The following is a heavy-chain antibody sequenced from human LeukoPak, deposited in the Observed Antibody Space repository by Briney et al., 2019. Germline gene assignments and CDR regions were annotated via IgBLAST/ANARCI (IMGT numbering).Heavy chain of an antibody. CDR1: GYTFTSYD. CDR3: ARGGATQWLVHDFPSPLVDP. J-gene: IGHJ5*02. D-gene: IGHD6-19*01. V-gene: IGHV1-8*01. Sequence: ASVKVSCKASGYTFTSYDINWVRQATGQGLEWMGWMNPNSGNTGYAQKFQGRVTMTRNTSISTAYMELSSLRSEDTAVYYCARGGATQWLVHDFPSPLVDPWGQGTLVTVSS. CDR2: MNPNSGNT.